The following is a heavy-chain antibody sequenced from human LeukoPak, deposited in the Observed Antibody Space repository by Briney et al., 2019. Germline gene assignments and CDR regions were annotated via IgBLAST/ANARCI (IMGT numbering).Heavy chain of an antibody. J-gene: IGHJ6*02. CDR3: AKGNYCSSTSCYYYYGMDV. V-gene: IGHV3-33*06. CDR2: IWYDGSNK. CDR1: GFTFSSYG. Sequence: GRSLRLSCAASGFTFSSYGMHWVRQAPGKGLEWVAVIWYDGSNKYYADSVKGRFTISRDNSKNTLYLQMNSLRAEDTAVYYCAKGNYCSSTSCYYYYGMDVWGQGTTVTVSS. D-gene: IGHD2-2*01.